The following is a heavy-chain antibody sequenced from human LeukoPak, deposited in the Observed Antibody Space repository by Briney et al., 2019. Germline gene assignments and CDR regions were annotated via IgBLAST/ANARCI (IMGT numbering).Heavy chain of an antibody. J-gene: IGHJ6*02. CDR3: TTLSNYYYYGTDV. V-gene: IGHV3-15*01. Sequence: PGGSLRLSCAASRFIFRNAWRSSVRQAPGKGLDWVGRIKSKTDGATTDYPACVKDRFTISSEDSKNTLYVQMSSLKTEDTAVYYCTTLSNYYYYGTDVWGQGTTVTVSS. D-gene: IGHD3-16*01. CDR1: RFIFRNAW. CDR2: IKSKTDGATT.